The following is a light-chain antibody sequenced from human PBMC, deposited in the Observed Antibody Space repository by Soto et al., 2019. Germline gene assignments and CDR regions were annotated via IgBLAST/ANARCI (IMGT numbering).Light chain of an antibody. V-gene: IGLV2-14*03. CDR1: SSDVGGYNS. CDR3: SSFTSSMTNV. CDR2: DVG. J-gene: IGLJ1*01. Sequence: QSVLTQPASVSGSPGESITISCTGTSSDVGGYNSVSWYQHHPGKAPKIILYDVGDRPSGVSYRFSGSKSGNTASLTISGLQAADEADYFCSSFTSSMTNVFGSGTKVT.